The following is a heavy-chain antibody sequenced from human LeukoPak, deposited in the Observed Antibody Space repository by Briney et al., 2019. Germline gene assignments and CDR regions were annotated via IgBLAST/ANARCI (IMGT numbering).Heavy chain of an antibody. D-gene: IGHD4/OR15-4a*01. Sequence: PGGSLRLSCAASGFTFSSYAVSWVRQAPGKGLEWVSAISGSGGSTYYADSVKGRFTISRDNSKNTLYLQMNSLRAEDTAVYYCAKPRDYPYYYYYMDVWGKGTTLTVSS. CDR2: ISGSGGST. V-gene: IGHV3-23*01. J-gene: IGHJ6*03. CDR3: AKPRDYPYYYYYMDV. CDR1: GFTFSSYA.